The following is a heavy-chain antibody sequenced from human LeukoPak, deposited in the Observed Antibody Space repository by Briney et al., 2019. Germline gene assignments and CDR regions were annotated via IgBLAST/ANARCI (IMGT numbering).Heavy chain of an antibody. CDR2: ISGSVSST. J-gene: IGHJ3*02. V-gene: IGHV3-23*01. D-gene: IGHD6-19*01. CDR1: GFTFSSYA. Sequence: PGGSLTLSCAPSGFTFSSYAMNWVRQAPGSGLEWVSCISGSVSSTYYADSVKGRFTISRDNSNNKLYLQVNSLRAEDTALYYWAKDRSSGWPSAFDIWGEGTMVTVSS. CDR3: AKDRSSGWPSAFDI.